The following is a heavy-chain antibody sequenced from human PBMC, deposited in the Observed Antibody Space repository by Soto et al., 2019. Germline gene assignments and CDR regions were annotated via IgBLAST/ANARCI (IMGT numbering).Heavy chain of an antibody. CDR2: IIPIFGTA. J-gene: IGHJ4*02. CDR1: GGTFSSYA. V-gene: IGHV1-69*13. Sequence: SVKVSCKASGGTFSSYAISWVRQAPGQGLEWMGGIIPIFGTANYAQKFQGRVTITADESTSTAYMELSSLRSEDTAVYYCARAHCSGGSCYSPPDYRGQRTLVTVSS. D-gene: IGHD2-15*01. CDR3: ARAHCSGGSCYSPPDY.